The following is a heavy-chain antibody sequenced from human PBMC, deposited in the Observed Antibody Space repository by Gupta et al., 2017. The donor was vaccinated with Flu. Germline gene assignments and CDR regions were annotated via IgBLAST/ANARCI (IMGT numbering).Heavy chain of an antibody. V-gene: IGHV3-7*04. Sequence: EVQLVESGGGLVQPGGSLSLSCVASGFSFSDSWMNWLRQAPGKGLEWVAIIKQDGSEKYYVDSVKGRFTISRDNAKNPMILQMNNLRAEDTAVYFCARMGSSEDYNGRYRTFDYWGQGALGTVSS. CDR2: IKQDGSEK. J-gene: IGHJ4*02. D-gene: IGHD2-8*01. CDR3: ARMGSSEDYNGRYRTFDY. CDR1: GFSFSDSW.